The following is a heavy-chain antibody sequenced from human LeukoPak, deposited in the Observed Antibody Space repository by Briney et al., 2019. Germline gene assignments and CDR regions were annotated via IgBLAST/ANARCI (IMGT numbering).Heavy chain of an antibody. Sequence: SETLSLTCAVSGYSISSGYYWGWIRQPPGKGLEWIGSIYHSGSTYYNPSLKSRVTISVDTSKNQFSLKLSSVTAADTAVYYCARRLEYSSGWYGNDAFDIWGQGTMVTASS. CDR1: GYSISSGYY. D-gene: IGHD6-19*01. J-gene: IGHJ3*02. CDR3: ARRLEYSSGWYGNDAFDI. CDR2: IYHSGST. V-gene: IGHV4-38-2*01.